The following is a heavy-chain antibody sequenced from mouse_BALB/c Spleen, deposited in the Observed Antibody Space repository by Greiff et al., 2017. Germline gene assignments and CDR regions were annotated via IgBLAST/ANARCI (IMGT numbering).Heavy chain of an antibody. CDR2: IWAGGST. D-gene: IGHD1-2*01. J-gene: IGHJ3*01. V-gene: IGHV2-9*02. Sequence: VKLVESGPGLVAPSQSLSITCTVSGFSLTSYGVHWVRQPPGKGLEWLGVIWAGGSTNYNSALMSRLSISKDNSKSQVFLKMNSLQTDDTAMYYCARLLTTAFAYWGQGTLVTVSA. CDR1: GFSLTSYG. CDR3: ARLLTTAFAY.